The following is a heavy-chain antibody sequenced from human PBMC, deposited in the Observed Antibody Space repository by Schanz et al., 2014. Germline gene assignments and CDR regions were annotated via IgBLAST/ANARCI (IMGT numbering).Heavy chain of an antibody. D-gene: IGHD6-13*01. CDR2: ISYDGSLK. J-gene: IGHJ4*02. Sequence: QEQLVESGGGAVQPGRSLRLSCAASGFTFSSYAVDWIRQAPGQGLEWVSFISYDGSLKSYLDSVKGRFTISRDNSKNTVNLQMNSLRAEDTAVYYCAKEKEEVAADGSFFDYWGQGTLXTVSS. CDR1: GFTFSSYA. V-gene: IGHV3-30-3*01. CDR3: AKEKEEVAADGSFFDY.